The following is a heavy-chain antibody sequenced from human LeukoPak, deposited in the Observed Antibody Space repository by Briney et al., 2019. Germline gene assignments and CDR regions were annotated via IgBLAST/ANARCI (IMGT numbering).Heavy chain of an antibody. Sequence: GGTLRLSCAASGFTFSSYGMSWVRQAPGKGLEWVSAISGSGGSTYYADSVKGRFIISRDNSNNTLDLQMNSLTAEDTAVYFCARESQYSSGWYYFDSWGQGILITVSS. V-gene: IGHV3-23*01. D-gene: IGHD6-19*01. CDR2: ISGSGGST. J-gene: IGHJ4*02. CDR3: ARESQYSSGWYYFDS. CDR1: GFTFSSYG.